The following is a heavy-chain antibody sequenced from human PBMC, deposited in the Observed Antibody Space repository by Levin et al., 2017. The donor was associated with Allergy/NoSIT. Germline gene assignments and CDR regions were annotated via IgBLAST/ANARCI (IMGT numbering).Heavy chain of an antibody. D-gene: IGHD4-23*01. V-gene: IGHV3-15*01. CDR1: GFTVSEAW. CDR3: ATDDFGGN. J-gene: IGHJ4*02. Sequence: GGSLRLSCVVSGFTVSEAWMHWVRQAPGKGLEWVGRVKRTRNGGTTDFSASVKGRFTIARDDAKNMFYLQMNSLKTEDTAVYYCATDDFGGNWGQGTLVTVSS. CDR2: VKRTRNGGTT.